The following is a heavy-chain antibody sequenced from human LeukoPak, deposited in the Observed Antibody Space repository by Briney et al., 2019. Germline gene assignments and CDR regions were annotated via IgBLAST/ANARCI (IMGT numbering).Heavy chain of an antibody. CDR2: INPNSGGT. CDR1: GYTFTDYQ. Sequence: ASVKVSCKASGYTFTDYQLHWVRQAPGQGLEWVGRINPNSGGTNSAQKFQGRTTMTRDTSTSTAYMELSRLRSDDTAVYYCARDLKDIVADYWGQGTLVTVSS. V-gene: IGHV1-2*06. D-gene: IGHD5-12*01. J-gene: IGHJ4*02. CDR3: ARDLKDIVADY.